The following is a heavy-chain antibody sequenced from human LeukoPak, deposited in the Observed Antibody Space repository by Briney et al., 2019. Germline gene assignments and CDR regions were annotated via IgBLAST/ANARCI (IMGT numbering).Heavy chain of an antibody. Sequence: SPQRLSLTCTVSGGSISSYSWSWVRQPPGKGLEWIGYIYYSGGTTYNASPRRRVTISVDTCRSQFSLKLRSVTAADTAVYYCARGGIVSGYVIDYWGQGTLVTVSS. CDR3: ARGGIVSGYVIDY. CDR2: IYYSGGT. D-gene: IGHD3-22*01. CDR1: GGSISSYS. J-gene: IGHJ4*02. V-gene: IGHV4-59*01.